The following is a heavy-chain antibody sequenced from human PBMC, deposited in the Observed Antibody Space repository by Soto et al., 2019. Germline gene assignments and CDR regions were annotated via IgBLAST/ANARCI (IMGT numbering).Heavy chain of an antibody. J-gene: IGHJ4*02. Sequence: GGSLSLSCTASGFPFSSHIMNWVRQAPGKGLEWVSYISSSSSTIYYADSVKGRFTISRDNAKNSLYLQMNSLRDEDTAMYYCVKDVVFWPWGQGTLVTVSS. CDR1: GFPFSSHI. D-gene: IGHD2-15*01. CDR3: VKDVVFWP. CDR2: ISSSSSTI. V-gene: IGHV3-48*02.